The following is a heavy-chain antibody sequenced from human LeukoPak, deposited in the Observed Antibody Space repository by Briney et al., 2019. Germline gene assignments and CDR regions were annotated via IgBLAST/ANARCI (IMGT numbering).Heavy chain of an antibody. CDR1: GYRFTTYW. V-gene: IGHV5-51*01. CDR3: ARSLTVASGVDY. J-gene: IGHJ4*02. D-gene: IGHD1-26*01. CDR2: IYPSDSDA. Sequence: GESLKISCKVSGYRFTTYWIVWVRQMPGKGLEWMGIIYPSDSDARYSPSFQGQVTVSVDRSISTAYLQWSSLKASDTAMYFCARSLTVASGVDYWGQGTLVTVSS.